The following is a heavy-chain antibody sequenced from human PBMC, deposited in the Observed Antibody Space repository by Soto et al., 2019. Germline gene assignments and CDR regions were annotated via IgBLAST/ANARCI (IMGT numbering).Heavy chain of an antibody. CDR2: IYYSGET. D-gene: IGHD4-17*01. V-gene: IGHV4-59*01. Sequence: SETLSLTCTVSGDSISRYYWSWIRLSPGKGLEWIGYIYYSGETNYNPSVKSRVTISVDRTKNQFSLKLSSVTAADTAVYYCARDFSHDYGGNSDSMDVWGQGTTVTVSS. CDR3: ARDFSHDYGGNSDSMDV. J-gene: IGHJ6*02. CDR1: GDSISRYY.